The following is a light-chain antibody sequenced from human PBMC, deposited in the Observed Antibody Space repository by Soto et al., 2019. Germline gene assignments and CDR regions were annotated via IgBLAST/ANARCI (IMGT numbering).Light chain of an antibody. V-gene: IGLV2-14*01. CDR2: EVN. Sequence: QSVLTQPASVSGSPGQSITISCTGTSSDVGGYNYVSWYQQHPGKAPKLMIYEVNDRPSGVSNRFSGSKSGNTASLTISGLQAEDEADYYCSSYRSSNTYVFGTGTKLTV. CDR3: SSYRSSNTYV. J-gene: IGLJ1*01. CDR1: SSDVGGYNY.